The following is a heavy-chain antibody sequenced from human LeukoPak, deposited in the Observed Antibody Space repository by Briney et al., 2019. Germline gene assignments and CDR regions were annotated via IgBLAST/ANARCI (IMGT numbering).Heavy chain of an antibody. V-gene: IGHV4-30-4*01. Sequence: SQTLSLTCTVSGDSISDGDYYWSWIRQPPGKGLEWLGYIYYSGGTYYNPSLKSRLTISVDTSRNQFSLKLSSVTAADTAVYYCARGGLVSDYWGQGTLVTVSS. J-gene: IGHJ4*02. CDR1: GDSISDGDYY. D-gene: IGHD6-19*01. CDR2: IYYSGGT. CDR3: ARGGLVSDY.